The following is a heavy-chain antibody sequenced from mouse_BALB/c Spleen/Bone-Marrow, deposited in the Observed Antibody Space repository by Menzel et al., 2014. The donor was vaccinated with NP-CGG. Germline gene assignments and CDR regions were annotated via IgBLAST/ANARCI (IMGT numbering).Heavy chain of an antibody. Sequence: EVQRVESGGGLMQPGGSLKLSCAASGFYFSAYWMSWVRQAPGKGLEWIGEINPDSRTINYTPSLKDKFIISRDNAKNTLYLQMSKVRSEDTALYYCARLYDYGWFAYWGQGTLVTVSA. CDR3: ARLYDYGWFAY. V-gene: IGHV4-1*02. D-gene: IGHD2-4*01. CDR1: GFYFSAYW. CDR2: INPDSRTI. J-gene: IGHJ3*01.